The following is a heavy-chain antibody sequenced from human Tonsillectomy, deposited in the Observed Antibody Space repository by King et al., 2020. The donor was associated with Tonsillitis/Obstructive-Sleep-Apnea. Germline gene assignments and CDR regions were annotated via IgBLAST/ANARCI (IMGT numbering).Heavy chain of an antibody. CDR1: GGAFSGYY. CDR3: ARGYGGSGRLGYYYYYMDV. V-gene: IGHV4-34*01. CDR2: INHSGST. J-gene: IGHJ6*03. D-gene: IGHD3-10*01. Sequence: VQLQQWGAGLLKPSETLSLTCAVYGGAFSGYYWSWIRQPPGKGLEWIGEINHSGSTNYNPSLKSRVTISVATSKNQFSLKLSSVTAADTAVYYCARGYGGSGRLGYYYYYMDVWGKGTTVTVSS.